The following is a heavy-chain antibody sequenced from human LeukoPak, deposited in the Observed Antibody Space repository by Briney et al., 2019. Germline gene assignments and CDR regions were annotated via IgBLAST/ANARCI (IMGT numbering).Heavy chain of an antibody. CDR1: GGSISRYY. CDR3: ARGQSHI. Sequence: SETLPLTCTVSGGSISRYYWSWIRQPPGKGLEWIGYIYYSGSTSYNPSLKSRVTISVDTSKNQFSLKLNSVTAADTAVYYCARGQSHIWGQGTMVTVSS. V-gene: IGHV4-59*01. CDR2: IYYSGST. J-gene: IGHJ3*02.